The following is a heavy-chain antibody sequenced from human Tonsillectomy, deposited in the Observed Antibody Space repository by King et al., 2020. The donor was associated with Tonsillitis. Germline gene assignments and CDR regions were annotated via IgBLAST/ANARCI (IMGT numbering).Heavy chain of an antibody. D-gene: IGHD2-15*01. V-gene: IGHV4-39*01. CDR3: ATVVVASDAFDI. CDR1: GGSISSSSYY. CDR2: IYYSWST. J-gene: IGHJ3*02. Sequence: QLQESGPGLVKPSETLSLTCTVSGGSISSSSYYWGWIRQPPGKGLEWIGSIYYSWSTYYNPSLKSRVTISVDTSKNQFSLKLSSVTAADTAVYYCATVVVASDAFDIWGQGTMVTVSS.